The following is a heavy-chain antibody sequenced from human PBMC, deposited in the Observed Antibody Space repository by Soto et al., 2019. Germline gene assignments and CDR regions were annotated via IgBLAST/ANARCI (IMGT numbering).Heavy chain of an antibody. Sequence: GGSLRLSCAASGFTYSTYTMHWVRQAPGKGLEWVAVISYDGNNKFYADSVKGRVTITRDTSASTAYMELSSLRSEDTAVYYCARDLGGWPDYWGQGTLVTVSS. J-gene: IGHJ4*02. D-gene: IGHD2-15*01. CDR1: GFTYSTYT. CDR3: ARDLGGWPDY. CDR2: ISYDGNNK. V-gene: IGHV3-30-3*01.